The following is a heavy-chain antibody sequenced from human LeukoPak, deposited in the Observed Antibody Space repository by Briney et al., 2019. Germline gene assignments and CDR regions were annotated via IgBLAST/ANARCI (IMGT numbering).Heavy chain of an antibody. CDR1: GGFISSSTYY. J-gene: IGHJ4*02. CDR3: AYTNFGIAVAGGY. D-gene: IGHD6-19*01. CDR2: IYYSGST. Sequence: PSETLSLTCSVSGGFISSSTYYWGWIRQPPGKGLEWIGSIYYSGSTYYNLSLKSRVTISVDTSENQVSLKVSSVTAADTAVYYCAYTNFGIAVAGGYWGQGTLVTVSS. V-gene: IGHV4-39*01.